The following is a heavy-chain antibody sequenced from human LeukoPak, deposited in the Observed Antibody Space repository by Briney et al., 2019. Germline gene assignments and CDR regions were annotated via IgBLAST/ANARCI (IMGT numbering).Heavy chain of an antibody. J-gene: IGHJ4*02. V-gene: IGHV4-34*01. D-gene: IGHD3-9*01. Sequence: SETLSLTCAVYGGSFSDYWYAWIRQSPGKGLEWMGEINHSGTTTYIPSLKSRVSISVDTSKNQFSLKLSSVTAADTAVYYCARRALRYYDILTPLDYWGQGTLVTVSS. CDR1: GGSFSDYW. CDR2: INHSGTT. CDR3: ARRALRYYDILTPLDY.